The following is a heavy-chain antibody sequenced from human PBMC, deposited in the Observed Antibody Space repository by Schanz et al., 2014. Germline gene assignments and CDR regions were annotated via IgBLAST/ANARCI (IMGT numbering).Heavy chain of an antibody. Sequence: EVQLADSGGGLVKPGGSLRLSCAPSGFTFSDYAMNWVRQAPGKGLEWVASISSLGNYIYYADSMKGRFTISRDDAKNSHYLQMNSLRVEDTAVFYCVKIGYTHWSLDDWGQGILVTVSS. D-gene: IGHD6-13*01. CDR3: VKIGYTHWSLDD. CDR1: GFTFSDYA. V-gene: IGHV3-21*06. J-gene: IGHJ4*02. CDR2: ISSLGNYI.